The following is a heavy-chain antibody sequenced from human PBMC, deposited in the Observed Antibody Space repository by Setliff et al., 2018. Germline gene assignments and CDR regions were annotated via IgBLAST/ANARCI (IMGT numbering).Heavy chain of an antibody. CDR3: ARAPRYFDPTGSYFDY. D-gene: IGHD3-9*01. CDR2: MYYGGGGST. V-gene: IGHV4-39*07. Sequence: SETLSLSCTVSGASVSGNSYYWGWIRQPPGKGLEWIGSMYYGGGGSTYYNASLKSRVTISVDTSKNQFSLKSNSVTAADTAVYYCARAPRYFDPTGSYFDYWGQGTLVTVS. CDR1: GASVSGNSYY. J-gene: IGHJ4*02.